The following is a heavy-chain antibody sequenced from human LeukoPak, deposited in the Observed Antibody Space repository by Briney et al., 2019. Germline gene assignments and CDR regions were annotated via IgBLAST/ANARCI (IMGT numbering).Heavy chain of an antibody. J-gene: IGHJ4*02. V-gene: IGHV3-9*01. D-gene: IGHD3-3*01. CDR3: ARATYYDFWSGSTFYPAVELPFDY. CDR1: GFTFDDYA. Sequence: QPGRSLRLSCAASGFTFDDYAMHWVRQAPGKGLEWVSGISWNSGSIGYADSVKGRFTISRDNAKNSLYLQMNSLRAEDTALYYCARATYYDFWSGSTFYPAVELPFDYWGQGTLVTVSS. CDR2: ISWNSGSI.